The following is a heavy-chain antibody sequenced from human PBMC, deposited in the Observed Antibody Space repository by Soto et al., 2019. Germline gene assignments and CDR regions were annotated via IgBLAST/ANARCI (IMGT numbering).Heavy chain of an antibody. CDR1: GFTFTDYH. V-gene: IGHV3-11*06. CDR2: ISETGSHT. J-gene: IGHJ4*01. Sequence: VGSLRLSCEASGFTFTDYHMSWIRQAPGKGLEWVALISETGSHTAYAESVKGRFTISRDNARPSVFLQMNRLRSDDTAVYFWARSLRAIAQLTFWGQGTPVTVFS. CDR3: ARSLRAIAQLTF. D-gene: IGHD5-18*01.